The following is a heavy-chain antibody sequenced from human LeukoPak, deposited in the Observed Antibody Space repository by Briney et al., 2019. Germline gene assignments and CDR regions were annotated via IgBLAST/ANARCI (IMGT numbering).Heavy chain of an antibody. V-gene: IGHV4-38-2*02. CDR2: IYHSGGT. CDR3: ARVAPERDLNLDY. Sequence: PWETLSLTCTVSGYSISSGYYWGWIRQPPGKGLEWIGSIYHSGGTYYNPSLKSRVTISVDTSKNQFSLKLSSVTAADTAVYYCARVAPERDLNLDYWGQGTLVTVSS. J-gene: IGHJ4*02. D-gene: IGHD1-1*01. CDR1: GYSISSGYY.